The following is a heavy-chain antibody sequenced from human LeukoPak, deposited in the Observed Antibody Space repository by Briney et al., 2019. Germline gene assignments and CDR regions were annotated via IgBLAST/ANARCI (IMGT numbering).Heavy chain of an antibody. Sequence: GRSLRLSCAASGFTFSSYGMHWVRQAPGKGLEWVAVIWYDGSNKYYADSVKGRFTISRDNSKNTLYLQMNSLRAEDPALYYCARDGLRFLEWLLPGCYFDLWGRGTLVTVAS. CDR1: GFTFSSYG. D-gene: IGHD3-3*01. CDR2: IWYDGSNK. J-gene: IGHJ2*01. V-gene: IGHV3-33*01. CDR3: ARDGLRFLEWLLPGCYFDL.